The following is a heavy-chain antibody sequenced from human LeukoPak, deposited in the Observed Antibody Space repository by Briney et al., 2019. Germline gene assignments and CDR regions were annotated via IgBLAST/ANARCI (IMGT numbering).Heavy chain of an antibody. Sequence: PGRSLRLSCAASGFTFSSYAMHWVRQAPGKGLEWVSTIYSGGSTYYADSVKGRFTISRDNSKNTLYLQMNSLRAEDTAVYYCARHDWFDPWGRGTLVTVSS. V-gene: IGHV3-66*04. CDR1: GFTFSSYA. J-gene: IGHJ5*02. CDR2: IYSGGST. CDR3: ARHDWFDP.